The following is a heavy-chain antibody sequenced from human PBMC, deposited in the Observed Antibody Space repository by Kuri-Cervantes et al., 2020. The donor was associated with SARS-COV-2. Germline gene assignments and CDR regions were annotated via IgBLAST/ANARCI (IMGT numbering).Heavy chain of an antibody. CDR1: GYTFTSYA. J-gene: IGHJ4*02. CDR2: INAGNDNT. Sequence: ASVKVSCKASGYTFTSYAMNWVRQAPGQGLEWMGWINAGNDNTKYSQKFQDRVTIIRDTSASTAYMELSSLRSEDTAVYYCASQRPQRFGVIFEYWGQGTLVTVSS. D-gene: IGHD3-10*01. V-gene: IGHV1-3*01. CDR3: ASQRPQRFGVIFEY.